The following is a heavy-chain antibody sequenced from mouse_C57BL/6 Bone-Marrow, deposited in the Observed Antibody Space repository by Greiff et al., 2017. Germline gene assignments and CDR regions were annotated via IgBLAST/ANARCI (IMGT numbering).Heavy chain of an antibody. D-gene: IGHD1-1*01. V-gene: IGHV8-12*01. Sequence: QVQLQESGPGILQSSQTLSLTCSFSGFSLSTSGMGVSWLRPPTGKVLEWLAHIYWDDAKRYNPSLKSRLTISKDTSRNQVFLKINSMATADTDPYDCARGREYGSRPHWYFDVWGTGTTVTVSS. CDR2: IYWDDAK. CDR3: ARGREYGSRPHWYFDV. J-gene: IGHJ1*03. CDR1: GFSLSTSGMG.